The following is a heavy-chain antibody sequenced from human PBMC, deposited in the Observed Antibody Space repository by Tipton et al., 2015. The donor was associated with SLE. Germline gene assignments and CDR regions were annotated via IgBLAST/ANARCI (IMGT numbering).Heavy chain of an antibody. CDR1: GFTFSSYA. Sequence: GSLRLSCAASGFTFSSYAMSWVRQAPGKGLEWVSAISGSGGSTYYADSVKGRFTISRDNSKNTLYLQMNSLRAEDTAGYYCAKSPLDDFWSGYLNYWGQGTLVTVSS. V-gene: IGHV3-23*01. CDR2: ISGSGGST. CDR3: AKSPLDDFWSGYLNY. D-gene: IGHD3-3*01. J-gene: IGHJ4*02.